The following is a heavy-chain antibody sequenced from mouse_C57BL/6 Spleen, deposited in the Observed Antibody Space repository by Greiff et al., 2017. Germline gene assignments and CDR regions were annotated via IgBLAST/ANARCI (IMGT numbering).Heavy chain of an antibody. CDR3: TRGLGAYYFDY. J-gene: IGHJ2*01. D-gene: IGHD4-1*01. CDR2: ISSGGDYI. CDR1: GFTFSSYA. V-gene: IGHV5-9-1*02. Sequence: EVQLKESGEGLVKPGGSLKLSCAASGFTFSSYAMSWVRQTPEKRLEWVAYISSGGDYIYYADTVKGRFTISRDNARNTLYLQMSSLKSEDTAMYYCTRGLGAYYFDYWGQGTTLTVSS.